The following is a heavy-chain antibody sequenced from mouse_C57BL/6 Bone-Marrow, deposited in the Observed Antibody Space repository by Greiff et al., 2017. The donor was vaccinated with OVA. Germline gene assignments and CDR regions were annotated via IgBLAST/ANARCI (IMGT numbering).Heavy chain of an antibody. CDR1: GYTFTSYT. D-gene: IGHD1-1*01. V-gene: IGHV1-4*01. Sequence: QVHVKQSGAELARPGASVKMSCKASGYTFTSYTMHWVKQRPGQGLEWIGYINPSSGYTKYNQKFKDKATLTADKSSSTAYMQLSSLTSEDSAVYYCARGGGYYGTFDDWGQGTTLTVSS. J-gene: IGHJ2*01. CDR2: INPSSGYT. CDR3: ARGGGYYGTFDD.